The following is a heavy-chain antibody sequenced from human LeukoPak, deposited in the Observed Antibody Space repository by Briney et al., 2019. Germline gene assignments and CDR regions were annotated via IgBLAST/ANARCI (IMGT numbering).Heavy chain of an antibody. CDR1: GGSISSSSYY. Sequence: PSETLSLTCTVSGGSISSSSYYWGWIRQPPGRGLEWVSAISGSGGSTYYADSVKGRFTISRDNSKNTLYLQMNSLRAEDTAVYYCAKDLAGSGSYSFDYWGQGTLVTVSS. CDR2: ISGSGGST. J-gene: IGHJ4*02. V-gene: IGHV3-23*01. CDR3: AKDLAGSGSYSFDY. D-gene: IGHD1-26*01.